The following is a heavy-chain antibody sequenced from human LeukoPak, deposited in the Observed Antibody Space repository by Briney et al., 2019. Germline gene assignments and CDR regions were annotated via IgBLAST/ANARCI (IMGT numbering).Heavy chain of an antibody. D-gene: IGHD6-13*01. V-gene: IGHV6-1*01. CDR3: ARDLGVRRYSSSSWFDY. CDR2: TYYRSKWYN. Sequence: SQTLSLTCAISGDSVSSNSAAWNWIRQSPSRGLEWLGRTYYRSKWYNGYAVSVKSRITINPDTSKNQFSLQLNSVTPEDTAVYYCARDLGVRRYSSSSWFDYWGQGTLVTVSS. CDR1: GDSVSSNSAA. J-gene: IGHJ4*02.